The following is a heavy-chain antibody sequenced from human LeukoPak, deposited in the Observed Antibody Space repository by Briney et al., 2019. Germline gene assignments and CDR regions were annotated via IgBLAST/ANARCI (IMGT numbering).Heavy chain of an antibody. Sequence: ASVKVSCKASGYTFTGYYMHWVRQAPGQGLEWMGWINPNSGGTSYAQKFQGRVTMTRDTSISTAYMELSRLRSDDTAVYYCARDATGGYVGYWGQGTLVTVSS. CDR2: INPNSGGT. CDR3: ARDATGGYVGY. D-gene: IGHD5-12*01. V-gene: IGHV1-2*02. J-gene: IGHJ4*02. CDR1: GYTFTGYY.